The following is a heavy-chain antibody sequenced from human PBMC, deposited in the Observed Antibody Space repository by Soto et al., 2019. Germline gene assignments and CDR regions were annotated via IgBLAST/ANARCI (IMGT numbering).Heavy chain of an antibody. V-gene: IGHV1-18*01. J-gene: IGHJ6*02. CDR3: ARDVLCSSTSCYYYYGMDV. CDR1: GYSFTRYG. Sequence: GASVKVSCKASGYSFTRYGIGWARQAPGQGLEWMGWINAYNGNTNYAQKLQGRVTMTTDTSTSTAYMELRSLRSDDTAVYYCARDVLCSSTSCYYYYGMDVWGQGTTVTVSS. D-gene: IGHD2-2*01. CDR2: INAYNGNT.